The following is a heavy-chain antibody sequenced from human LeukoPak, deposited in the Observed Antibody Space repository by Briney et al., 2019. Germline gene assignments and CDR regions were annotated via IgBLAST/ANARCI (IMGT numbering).Heavy chain of an antibody. CDR3: ATKQWLAPPPDS. CDR1: GFTFSKYW. D-gene: IGHD6-19*01. Sequence: GGSLRLSCAASGFTFSKYWMLWVRQAPGKGLESASRINTDGTVATYADSVKGRFTVSRDNADNTMFLQMNSVRDEDTAVYYCATKQWLAPPPDSWGQGTPVTVSS. CDR2: INTDGTVA. V-gene: IGHV3-74*01. J-gene: IGHJ4*02.